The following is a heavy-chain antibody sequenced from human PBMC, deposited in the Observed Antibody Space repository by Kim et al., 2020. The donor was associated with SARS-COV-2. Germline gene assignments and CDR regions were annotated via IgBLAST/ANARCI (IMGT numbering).Heavy chain of an antibody. CDR3: PVITMIVVVITAGGY. V-gene: IGHV3-53*01. D-gene: IGHD3-22*01. Sequence: GGSLRLSCAASGFTVSSNYMSWVRQAPGKGLEWVSVFYSGGSTYYADSVKGRFTISRDNSKNTLYLQMNSLRAEDTAVYYAPVITMIVVVITAGGYWGQGTLVTVSS. CDR2: FYSGGST. CDR1: GFTVSSNY. J-gene: IGHJ4*02.